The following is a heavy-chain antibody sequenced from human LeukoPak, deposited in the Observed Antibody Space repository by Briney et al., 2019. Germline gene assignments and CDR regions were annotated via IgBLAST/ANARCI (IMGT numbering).Heavy chain of an antibody. CDR2: IKHDGSDH. V-gene: IGHV3-7*01. D-gene: IGHD3-9*01. CDR1: GFTFGSYW. Sequence: GGSLRLSCVGTGFTFGSYWMSWVRQAPGKGLEWVANIKHDGSDHYYADSVAGRFTISRDNAKNSLYLEMSSLRAEDAAVYFCVRHPGSYNVLTGYSYYFDYWGQGTLVTVSS. CDR3: VRHPGSYNVLTGYSYYFDY. J-gene: IGHJ4*02.